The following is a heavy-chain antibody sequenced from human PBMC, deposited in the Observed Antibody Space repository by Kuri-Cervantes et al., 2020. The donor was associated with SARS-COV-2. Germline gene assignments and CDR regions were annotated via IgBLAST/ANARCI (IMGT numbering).Heavy chain of an antibody. V-gene: IGHV3-11*05. D-gene: IGHD6-19*01. Sequence: GESLKISCAASGFTLSDYYTSWIRQAPGKGLEWVSSISSSSSYIYYADSVKGRFTISRDNAKNSLYLQMNSLRAEDTALYYCAKDPGGDSSGWYPTFDYWGQGTLVTVSS. J-gene: IGHJ4*02. CDR3: AKDPGGDSSGWYPTFDY. CDR1: GFTLSDYY. CDR2: ISSSSSYI.